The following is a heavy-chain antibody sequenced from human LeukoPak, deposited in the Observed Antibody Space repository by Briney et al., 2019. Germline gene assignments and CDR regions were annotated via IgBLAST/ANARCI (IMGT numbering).Heavy chain of an antibody. Sequence: PSETLSLTCAVSGVSISGGGYSWSWIRQPPGKGLEWIGYLYHDGNTYYNPSLKSRVTISKDRSKNQFSLNLSSVTAADTAVYFCARNGYGSVPDYGMDVWGQGTTVTVSS. CDR3: ARNGYGSVPDYGMDV. CDR1: GVSISGGGYS. V-gene: IGHV4-30-2*01. D-gene: IGHD3-10*01. CDR2: LYHDGNT. J-gene: IGHJ6*02.